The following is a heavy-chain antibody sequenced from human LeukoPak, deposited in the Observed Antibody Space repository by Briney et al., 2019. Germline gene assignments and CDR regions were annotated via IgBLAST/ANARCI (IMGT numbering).Heavy chain of an antibody. CDR3: AQGSEGDYRFDY. V-gene: IGHV3-74*01. Sequence: GGSLRLSCAASGFTFSSYWLHWVRQAPGKGLVWVSRIKGDERSTNYADSVKGRFTISRDKSKNTLYLQMNSLRAEDTAVYYCAQGSEGDYRFDYWGQGTLVTVSS. J-gene: IGHJ4*02. CDR1: GFTFSSYW. CDR2: IKGDERST. D-gene: IGHD4-17*01.